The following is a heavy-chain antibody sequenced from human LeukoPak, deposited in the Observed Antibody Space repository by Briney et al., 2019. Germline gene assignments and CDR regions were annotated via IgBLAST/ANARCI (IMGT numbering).Heavy chain of an antibody. J-gene: IGHJ6*03. D-gene: IGHD6-13*01. Sequence: PGGSLRLSCAASGFTFDDYGMSWVRQAPGKGLEWVSGINWNGGSTGYADSVKGRFTISRDNAKNSLYLQMNSLRAEDTALYYCARGGYSSSFGHYYMDVWGKGTTVTVSS. CDR1: GFTFDDYG. V-gene: IGHV3-20*04. CDR2: INWNGGST. CDR3: ARGGYSSSFGHYYMDV.